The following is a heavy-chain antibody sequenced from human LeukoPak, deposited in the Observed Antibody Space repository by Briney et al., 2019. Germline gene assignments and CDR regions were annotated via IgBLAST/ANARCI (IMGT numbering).Heavy chain of an antibody. CDR3: ARDRGSGYDSRYYYYGMDV. J-gene: IGHJ6*02. CDR2: ISCSSSYI. Sequence: GGSLRLSCAVSGFTFSSYNMNWVRQPPGKGLEWVSSISCSSSYIYYADSVKGRFTISRDNAKNSLYLQMNSLRAEDTAVYYCARDRGSGYDSRYYYYGMDVWGQGTTVTVSS. CDR1: GFTFSSYN. V-gene: IGHV3-21*01. D-gene: IGHD5-12*01.